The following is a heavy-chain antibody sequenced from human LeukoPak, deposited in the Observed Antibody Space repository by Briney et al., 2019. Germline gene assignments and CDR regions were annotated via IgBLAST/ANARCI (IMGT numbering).Heavy chain of an antibody. CDR1: GFTFSSYA. Sequence: GGSLRLSCAASGFTFSSYAMSWVRQAPGKGLEWVSAISGSGGSTYYADSVKGRFTIPRDNSKNTLYLQMNSLRAEDTAVYYCAKDIMVRGVIGGYFDYWGQGTLVTVSS. CDR2: ISGSGGST. CDR3: AKDIMVRGVIGGYFDY. J-gene: IGHJ4*02. D-gene: IGHD3-10*01. V-gene: IGHV3-23*01.